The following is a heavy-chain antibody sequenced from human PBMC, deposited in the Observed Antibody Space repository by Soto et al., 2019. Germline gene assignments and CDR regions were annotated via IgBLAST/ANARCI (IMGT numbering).Heavy chain of an antibody. J-gene: IGHJ4*02. CDR2: ILYDGSNK. D-gene: IGHD4-17*01. Sequence: QVQLVESGGGVVQPARSLRLSCAASGFTFSSYAMHWVRQAPGKGLEWVAVILYDGSNKYYADSVKSRLTISRDNSKNTLYLQMNSLRAVDTAVYDCAIDLYGDYLLGYWVQGSLVTVSS. CDR1: GFTFSSYA. V-gene: IGHV3-30-3*01. CDR3: AIDLYGDYLLGY.